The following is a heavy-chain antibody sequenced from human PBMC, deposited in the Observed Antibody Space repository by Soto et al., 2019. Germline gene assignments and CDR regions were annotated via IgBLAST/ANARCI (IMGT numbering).Heavy chain of an antibody. CDR3: AGHLYIGYVNWFDP. V-gene: IGHV4-39*01. Sequence: SETLSLTCTVSGGSISSSSYYWGWIRQPPGKGLEWIGSIYYSGSTYYNPSLKSRVTISVDTSKNQFSLKLSSVTAADTAVYYCAGHLYIGYVNWFDPWGQGTLVTVSS. J-gene: IGHJ5*02. CDR1: GGSISSSSYY. CDR2: IYYSGST. D-gene: IGHD5-12*01.